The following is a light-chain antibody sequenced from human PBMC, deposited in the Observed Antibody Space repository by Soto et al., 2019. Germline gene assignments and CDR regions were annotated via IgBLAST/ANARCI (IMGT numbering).Light chain of an antibody. CDR3: SSYAGSSNV. V-gene: IGLV2-8*01. CDR2: EVN. CDR1: SSDVVGYNY. J-gene: IGLJ1*01. Sequence: QSVLTQPPSASGSPGQSVAISCTGTSSDVVGYNYVSWYQQHPGKAPKLMIYEVNKRPSGVPDRFSGSKSGNTASLTVSGLQDEDEADYYCSSYAGSSNVFGTGTKVTVL.